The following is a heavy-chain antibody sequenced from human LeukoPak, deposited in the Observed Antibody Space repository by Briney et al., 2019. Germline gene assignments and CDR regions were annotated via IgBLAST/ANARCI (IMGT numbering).Heavy chain of an antibody. D-gene: IGHD1-26*01. J-gene: IGHJ3*02. Sequence: SETLSLTCTVSDGSISSYYWNWIRQPAGKGLEWIGRIHTSGRTNYNPSLKSRVTMSADTSTNQFSLKLTSVTAADAAVYYCARDPWELGPFDIWGQGTMVTVSS. CDR2: IHTSGRT. CDR1: DGSISSYY. V-gene: IGHV4-4*07. CDR3: ARDPWELGPFDI.